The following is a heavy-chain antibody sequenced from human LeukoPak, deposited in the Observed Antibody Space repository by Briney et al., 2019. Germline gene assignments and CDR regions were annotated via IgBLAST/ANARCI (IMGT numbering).Heavy chain of an antibody. CDR2: IYHSGST. D-gene: IGHD1-26*01. CDR1: GGSISSGGYY. V-gene: IGHV4-30-2*01. J-gene: IGHJ6*03. CDR3: ARVEREASPGYYYYMDV. Sequence: SETLSLTCTVSGGSISSGGYYWSWIRQPPGKGLEWIGYIYHSGSTYYNPSLKSRVTTSVDRSKNQFSLKLSSVTAADTAVYYCARVEREASPGYYYYMDVWGKGTTVTVSS.